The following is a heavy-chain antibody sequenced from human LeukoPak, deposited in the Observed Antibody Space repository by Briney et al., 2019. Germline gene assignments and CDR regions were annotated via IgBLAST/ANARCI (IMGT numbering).Heavy chain of an antibody. CDR1: GFTFSSYE. Sequence: GGSLRLSCAASGFTFSSYEMNWVRQAPGKGLEWVSYISSSGTPIHYADSVKGRFTISRDNAKNSLFLQMNSLRAEDTAVYYCAREKTACGGDCYDSWGQGTLVTVSS. V-gene: IGHV3-48*03. CDR3: AREKTACGGDCYDS. D-gene: IGHD2-21*01. J-gene: IGHJ4*02. CDR2: ISSSGTPI.